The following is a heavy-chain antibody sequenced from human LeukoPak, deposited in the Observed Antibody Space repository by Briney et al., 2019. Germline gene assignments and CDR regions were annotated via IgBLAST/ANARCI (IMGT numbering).Heavy chain of an antibody. CDR1: GGSISSGSYY. D-gene: IGHD4-11*01. Sequence: SETLSLTCTVSGGSISSGSYYWSWIRQPAGKGLEWIGRIYTSGSTNYNPSLKSRVTISVDTSKNQFSLKLSSVTAADTAVYYCARHDYSNYQFDYWGQGTLVTVSS. CDR3: ARHDYSNYQFDY. V-gene: IGHV4-61*02. CDR2: IYTSGST. J-gene: IGHJ4*02.